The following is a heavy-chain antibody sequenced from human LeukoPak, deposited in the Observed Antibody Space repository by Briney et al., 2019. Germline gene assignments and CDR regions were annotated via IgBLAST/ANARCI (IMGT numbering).Heavy chain of an antibody. V-gene: IGHV4-34*01. J-gene: IGHJ3*02. CDR2: INHSGST. CDR3: ARVGDDSSGYYYLRAFDI. D-gene: IGHD3-22*01. CDR1: GGSFCGYY. Sequence: PSETLSLTCAVYGGSFCGYYWSWIRQPPGKELKWSGEINHSGSTNDNPPLKTRVTIPVDTSKNQFSLKLSSVTAADTAVYYCARVGDDSSGYYYLRAFDIWGQGTMVTVSS.